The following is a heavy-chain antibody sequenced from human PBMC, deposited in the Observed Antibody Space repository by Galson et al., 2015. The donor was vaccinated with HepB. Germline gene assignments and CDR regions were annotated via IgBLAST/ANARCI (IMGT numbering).Heavy chain of an antibody. Sequence: SVKVSCKASGYTFTSYGISWVRQAPGQGLEWMGWISAYNGNTNYAQKLQGRVTMTTDTSTSTAYMELRSLRSDDTAVYYCARGFGGYGDYGSNWFDPWGQGTLVTVSS. CDR2: ISAYNGNT. CDR3: ARGFGGYGDYGSNWFDP. CDR1: GYTFTSYG. V-gene: IGHV1-18*01. J-gene: IGHJ5*02. D-gene: IGHD4-17*01.